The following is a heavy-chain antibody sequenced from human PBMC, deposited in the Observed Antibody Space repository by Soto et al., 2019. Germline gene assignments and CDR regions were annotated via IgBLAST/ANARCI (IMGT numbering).Heavy chain of an antibody. J-gene: IGHJ5*02. CDR3: ARGIKYGAYSRWFDP. V-gene: IGHV1-8*01. CDR1: GYTFTSYD. CDR2: MNPNSGNT. D-gene: IGHD4-17*01. Sequence: QVQLVQSGAEVKKPGASVKVSCKASGYTFTSYDINWVRQATGQGLEYLGWMNPNSGNTGYVQKFQGRVTMTWDSAISTAYRERSSLRSEDTAVYFCARGIKYGAYSRWFDPWGQGTLVTVSS.